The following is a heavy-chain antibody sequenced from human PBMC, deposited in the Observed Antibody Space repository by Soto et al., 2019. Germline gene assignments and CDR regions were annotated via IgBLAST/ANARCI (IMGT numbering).Heavy chain of an antibody. V-gene: IGHV4-34*01. J-gene: IGHJ6*02. CDR2: INHSGST. CDR1: GGSFSGYY. CDR3: ARGGRDRTGYYTGRYYYGMDV. D-gene: IGHD3-9*01. Sequence: ETLSLTCAVYGGSFSGYYWSWIRQPPGKGLGWVGEINHSGSTNYNPSLKSRVTISVDTSKNQFSLKLSSFTAADTAVYYCARGGRDRTGYYTGRYYYGMDVWGQGTMVTVSS.